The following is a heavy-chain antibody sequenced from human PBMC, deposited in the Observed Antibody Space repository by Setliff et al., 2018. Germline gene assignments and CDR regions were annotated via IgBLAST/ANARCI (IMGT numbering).Heavy chain of an antibody. CDR2: ITSGNI. J-gene: IGHJ4*02. CDR3: ARISRLYTSSWDDY. Sequence: GGSLRLSCAASGFNFNYAWMSWFRQAPGKGLEWLSYITSGNIFYADSVKGRFTIFRDNAKNSVYLQMNRLRAEDTAVYYCARISRLYTSSWDDYWGRGTLVTVSS. CDR1: GFNFNYAW. D-gene: IGHD6-13*01. V-gene: IGHV3-11*04.